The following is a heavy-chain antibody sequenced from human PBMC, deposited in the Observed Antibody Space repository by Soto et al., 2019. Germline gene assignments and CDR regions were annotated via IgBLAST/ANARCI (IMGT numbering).Heavy chain of an antibody. Sequence: EVQLVESGGGLVQPGGSMRLSCAASGFTFSSYLMHWVRQAQGKGLVWVSHINSDGRSTRYADSVKGRFTISRDNAKSTLYLQMNSLGAEDTAVYYCATELAAGGWGQGTLVTVSS. D-gene: IGHD6-25*01. V-gene: IGHV3-74*01. J-gene: IGHJ4*02. CDR2: INSDGRST. CDR1: GFTFSSYL. CDR3: ATELAAGG.